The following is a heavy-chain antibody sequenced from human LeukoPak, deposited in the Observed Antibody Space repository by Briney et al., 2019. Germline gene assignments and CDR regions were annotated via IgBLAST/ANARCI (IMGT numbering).Heavy chain of an antibody. CDR1: GGSFSGYY. D-gene: IGHD5-24*01. Sequence: SETLSLTYAVYGGSFSGYYWSWIRQPPGKGLEWIGEINHSGSTNYNPSLKSRVTISVDTSKNQFSLKLSSVTAADTAVYYCARAGDGYNFPDYWGQGTLVTVSS. CDR2: INHSGST. CDR3: ARAGDGYNFPDY. J-gene: IGHJ4*02. V-gene: IGHV4-34*01.